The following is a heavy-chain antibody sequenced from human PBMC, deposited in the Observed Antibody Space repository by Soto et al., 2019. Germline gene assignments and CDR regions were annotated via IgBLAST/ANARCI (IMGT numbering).Heavy chain of an antibody. CDR1: GYTFTSYD. D-gene: IGHD2-2*01. CDR3: ATFSRFCRTPSCYQYSYAMVL. J-gene: IGHJ6*02. Sequence: ASVKVSCKASGYTFTSYDINWVRQATGQGLEWMGWMNPNSGNTGYAQKFQGRVTMTRNTSISTAYMELSSLRSEDTAVYYCATFSRFCRTPSCYQYSYAMVLWGQGTRXT. CDR2: MNPNSGNT. V-gene: IGHV1-8*01.